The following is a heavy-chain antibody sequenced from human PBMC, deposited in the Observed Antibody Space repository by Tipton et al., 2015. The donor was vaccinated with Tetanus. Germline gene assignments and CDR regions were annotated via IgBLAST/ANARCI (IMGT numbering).Heavy chain of an antibody. V-gene: IGHV1-2*05. J-gene: IGHJ3*02. CDR3: ARTRIAAAGNDAFDI. D-gene: IGHD6-13*01. CDR2: INPNSGGT. CDR1: GYTFTGYY. Sequence: QLVQSGAEVKKPGASVKVSCKASGYTFTGYYMHWVRQAPGQGLEWMGRINPNSGGTNYAQKFQGRVTMTRDTSISTAYMELSRLRPDDTVVYYCARTRIAAAGNDAFDIWGQGTMVTVSS.